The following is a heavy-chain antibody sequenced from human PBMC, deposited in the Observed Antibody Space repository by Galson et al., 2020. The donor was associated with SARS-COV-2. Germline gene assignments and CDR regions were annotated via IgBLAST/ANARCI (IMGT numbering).Heavy chain of an antibody. CDR3: ARGRGYSYGYAPMDGSFDY. CDR1: GGSFSGYY. Sequence: SETLSLTCAVYGGSFSGYYWSWIRQPPGKGLEWIGEINHSGSTNYNPSLKSRVTISVDTSKNQFSLKLSSVTAADTAVYYCARGRGYSYGYAPMDGSFDYWGQGTLVTVSS. J-gene: IGHJ4*02. D-gene: IGHD5-18*01. CDR2: INHSGST. V-gene: IGHV4-34*01.